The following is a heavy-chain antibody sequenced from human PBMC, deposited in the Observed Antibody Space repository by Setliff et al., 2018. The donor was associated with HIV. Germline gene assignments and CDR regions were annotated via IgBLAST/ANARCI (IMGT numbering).Heavy chain of an antibody. D-gene: IGHD3-22*01. CDR3: KADSSGYP. CDR2: IGSKANSYAT. J-gene: IGHJ5*02. Sequence: PGGSLRLSCAASGFTFNNAWMNWVRQASGKGLEWVGRIGSKANSYATAYAASVKGRFTTSREDSKNTAYLQMNSLKTEDTAVYYCKADSSGYPWGQGTLVTSPQ. CDR1: GFTFNNAW. V-gene: IGHV3-73*01.